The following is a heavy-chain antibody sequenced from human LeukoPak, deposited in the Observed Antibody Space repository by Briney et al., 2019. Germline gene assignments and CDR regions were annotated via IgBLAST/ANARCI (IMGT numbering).Heavy chain of an antibody. J-gene: IGHJ4*02. CDR2: ISYDGSNK. V-gene: IGHV3-30*18. CDR3: AKGGGSGYYYRTFDY. D-gene: IGHD3-22*01. CDR1: GSTFSSYG. Sequence: GGSLRLSCAASGSTFSSYGMHWVRRAPGKGLEWVAVISYDGSNKYYADSVKGRFTISRDNSKNTLYLQMNSLRAEDTAVYYCAKGGGSGYYYRTFDYWGQGTLVTVSS.